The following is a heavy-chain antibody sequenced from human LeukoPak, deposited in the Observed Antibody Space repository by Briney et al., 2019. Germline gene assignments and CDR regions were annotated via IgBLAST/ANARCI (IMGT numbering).Heavy chain of an antibody. CDR2: IYYSGST. J-gene: IGHJ4*02. CDR1: GGSISSSRYY. CDR3: ARWNYDILTGYYLDY. D-gene: IGHD3-9*01. V-gene: IGHV4-39*01. Sequence: PSETLSLTCTVSGGSISSSRYYWGWIRQPPGKGLVWIGSIYYSGSTYYNPSLKSRVTISVDTSKNQFSLKLSSVTAADTAVYYCARWNYDILTGYYLDYWGQGTLVTVSS.